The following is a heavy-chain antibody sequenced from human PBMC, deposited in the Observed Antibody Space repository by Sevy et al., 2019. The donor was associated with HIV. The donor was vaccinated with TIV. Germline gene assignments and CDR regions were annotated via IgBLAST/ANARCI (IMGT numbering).Heavy chain of an antibody. J-gene: IGHJ6*02. CDR3: ARHCSGGSCYSLLPHYYYGMDV. D-gene: IGHD2-15*01. CDR1: GFTFNMYW. CDR2: IKEDGSER. V-gene: IGHV3-7*01. Sequence: GGSLRLSCAASGFTFNMYWMTWIRQAPGKGLEWVANIKEDGSERNYLDSVKGRFTNSRDNAKESLYLQINSLRAEDTAVNYCARHCSGGSCYSLLPHYYYGMDVWGQGTTVTVSS.